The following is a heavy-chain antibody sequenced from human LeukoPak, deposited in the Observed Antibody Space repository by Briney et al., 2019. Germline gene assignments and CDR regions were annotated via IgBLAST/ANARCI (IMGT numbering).Heavy chain of an antibody. CDR3: ARVRVGGIAAAGPQYYFDY. CDR2: IYSGGST. D-gene: IGHD6-13*01. Sequence: PGGSLRLSCAASGFTVSSNYMSWVRQAPGKGLEWVSVIYSGGSTYYADSVKGRFTFSRHNSKNTLYLQMNSLRAEDTAVYYCARVRVGGIAAAGPQYYFDYWGQGTLVTVSS. J-gene: IGHJ4*02. V-gene: IGHV3-53*04. CDR1: GFTVSSNY.